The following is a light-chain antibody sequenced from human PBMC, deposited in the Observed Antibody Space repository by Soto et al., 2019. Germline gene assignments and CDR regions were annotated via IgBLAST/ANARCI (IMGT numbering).Light chain of an antibody. CDR2: NAS. CDR3: QQYNSYSLT. CDR1: QSVSSR. V-gene: IGKV1-5*03. Sequence: DIVMTQSPATLSASVGERVTITCRASQSVSSRFAWYQQKPGKAPKLLIYNASSLASGIPARFSGSGSGTEFTLTISSLQPDDFAAYYCQQYNSYSLTFGGGTKVEIK. J-gene: IGKJ4*01.